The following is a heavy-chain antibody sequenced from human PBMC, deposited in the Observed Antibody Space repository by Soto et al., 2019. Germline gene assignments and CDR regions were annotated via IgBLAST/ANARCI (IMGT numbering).Heavy chain of an antibody. CDR2: IWYDGSNK. CDR1: EFPFSSYG. CDR3: ARDRINSGPPGY. D-gene: IGHD5-12*01. J-gene: IGHJ4*02. V-gene: IGHV3-33*01. Sequence: GGPLRPSFQGSEFPFSSYGRNWVRQSPGKGLEWVAVIWYDGSNKYYADSVKGRFTISRDNSKNTLYLQMNSLRAEDTAVYYCARDRINSGPPGYWGQGTLVTVSS.